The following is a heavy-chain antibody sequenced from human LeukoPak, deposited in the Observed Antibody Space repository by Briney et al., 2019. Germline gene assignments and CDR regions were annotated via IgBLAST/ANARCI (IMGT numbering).Heavy chain of an antibody. Sequence: APVKVSCKASGYTFTSYGISWVRQAPGQGLEWMGWISAYNGNTNYAQKLQGRVTMTTDASTSTAYMELRSLRSDDTAVYYCARIYYYGSGRYYKTHYYGMDVWGQGTTVTVSS. V-gene: IGHV1-18*01. D-gene: IGHD3-10*01. CDR3: ARIYYYGSGRYYKTHYYGMDV. CDR2: ISAYNGNT. CDR1: GYTFTSYG. J-gene: IGHJ6*02.